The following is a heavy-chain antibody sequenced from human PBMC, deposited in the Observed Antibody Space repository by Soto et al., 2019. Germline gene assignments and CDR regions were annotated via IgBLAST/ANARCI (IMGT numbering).Heavy chain of an antibody. V-gene: IGHV3-23*01. CDR1: GFTFSSYA. D-gene: IGHD2-8*01. Sequence: EVQLLESGGGLVQPGGSLRLSCAASGFTFSSYAMTWVRQAPGKGLEWVSTISSSGGSTYYADSVEGRFTTSRDNSKNTLYLQMNSLRAEDTAVYYCATEWSDARTREKCGLVDYWGQGTLVTVSS. CDR2: ISSSGGST. J-gene: IGHJ4*02. CDR3: ATEWSDARTREKCGLVDY.